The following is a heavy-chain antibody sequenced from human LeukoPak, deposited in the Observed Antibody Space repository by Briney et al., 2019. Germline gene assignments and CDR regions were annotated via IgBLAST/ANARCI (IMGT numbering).Heavy chain of an antibody. CDR2: IIPIFGTA. V-gene: IGHV1-69*13. CDR1: GGTFSSYA. Sequence: SVKVSCKASGGTFSSYAISWVRQAPGQGLEWMGGIIPIFGTANYARKFQGRVTITADESTSTAYMELSSLRSEDTAVYYCARVRWELGAFDIWGQGTMVTVSS. D-gene: IGHD1-26*01. CDR3: ARVRWELGAFDI. J-gene: IGHJ3*02.